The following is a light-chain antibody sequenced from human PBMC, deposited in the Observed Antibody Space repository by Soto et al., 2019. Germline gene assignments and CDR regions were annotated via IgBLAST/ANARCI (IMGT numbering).Light chain of an antibody. CDR3: GSYASATLI. Sequence: QSALPQPASVSGSPGQAITISCTGTSSDIGAYDYVSWFQQYSGKAPTLIIYEVRFRPSGVSSRFSGSKSGNTASLTISGLQTEDEADYYCGSYASATLIFGGGTKVTVL. CDR1: SSDIGAYDY. CDR2: EVR. V-gene: IGLV2-14*03. J-gene: IGLJ2*01.